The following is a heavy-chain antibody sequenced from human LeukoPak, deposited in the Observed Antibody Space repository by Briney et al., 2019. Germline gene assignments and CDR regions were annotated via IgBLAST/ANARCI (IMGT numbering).Heavy chain of an antibody. D-gene: IGHD6-6*01. CDR3: ARARRVSPHWFDP. CDR2: INPNSGGT. V-gene: IGHV1-2*02. J-gene: IGHJ5*02. CDR1: GYTFTGYY. Sequence: ASVKVSCKASGYTFTGYYMHWVRQAPGQRLEWMGWINPNSGGTNYAQKFQGRVTMTRDTSISTAYMELSRLRSDDTAVYYCARARRVSPHWFDPWGQGTLVTVSS.